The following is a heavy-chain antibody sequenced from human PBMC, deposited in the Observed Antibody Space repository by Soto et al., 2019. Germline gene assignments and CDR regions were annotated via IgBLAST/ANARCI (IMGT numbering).Heavy chain of an antibody. CDR3: ARRWGEGRVDY. D-gene: IGHD3-10*01. CDR1: GGSISSSNW. CDR2: IYHSGNT. V-gene: IGHV4-4*02. J-gene: IGHJ4*02. Sequence: QVQLQESGPGLVKPSGTLSLTCAVSGGSISSSNWWSWVRQPPGKGLEWIGEIYHSGNTNYNPSLKSRVTMAVEKSRNQVYLKLSSVTAADTAVYYCARRWGEGRVDYWGQGTLVTVSS.